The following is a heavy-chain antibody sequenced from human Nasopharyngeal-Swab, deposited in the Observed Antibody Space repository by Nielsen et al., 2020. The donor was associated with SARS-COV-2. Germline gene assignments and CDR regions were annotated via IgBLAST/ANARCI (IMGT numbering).Heavy chain of an antibody. CDR2: INHSGST. J-gene: IGHJ6*02. D-gene: IGHD4-17*01. V-gene: IGHV4-34*01. Sequence: SQTLSLTCAVYGGSFSGHYWSWIRQPPGKGLEWIGEINHSGSTNYNPSLKSRVTISVDTSKNQFSLKLSPVTAADTAVYYCARGQPVTTFYYYYGMDVWGQGTTVTVSS. CDR3: ARGQPVTTFYYYYGMDV. CDR1: GGSFSGHY.